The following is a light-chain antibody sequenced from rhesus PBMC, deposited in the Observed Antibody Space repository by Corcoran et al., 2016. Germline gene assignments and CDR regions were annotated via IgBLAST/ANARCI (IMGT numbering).Light chain of an antibody. CDR2: DDS. Sequence: QSVLTQPPSVSKSLGQSVTLSCTGTSSAIGGHHGVSWYRQFSGTAPRLLIYDDSERPSGVSDRFSGSKSGNTASLPISGLQPEDEADYYCSSLEASDTYVFGTGTRLTVL. V-gene: IGLV2-38*01. CDR3: SSLEASDTYV. CDR1: SSAIGGHHG. J-gene: IGLJ1*01.